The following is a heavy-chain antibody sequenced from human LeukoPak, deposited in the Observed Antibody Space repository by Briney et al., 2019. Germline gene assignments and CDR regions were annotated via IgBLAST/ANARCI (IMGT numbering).Heavy chain of an antibody. J-gene: IGHJ4*02. D-gene: IGHD6-13*01. CDR3: ARAWYSSSWSPGGLNY. CDR2: INPNSGGT. CDR1: GYTFTGYY. Sequence: GASVKVSCKASGYTFTGYYMHWVRQAPGQGLEWMGWINPNSGGTNYAQKFQDRVTMTRDTSISTAYMELSRLRSDDTAVYYCARAWYSSSWSPGGLNYWGQGTLVTVSS. V-gene: IGHV1-2*02.